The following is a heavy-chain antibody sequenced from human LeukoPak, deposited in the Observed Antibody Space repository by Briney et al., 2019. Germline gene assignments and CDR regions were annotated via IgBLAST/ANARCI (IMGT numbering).Heavy chain of an antibody. D-gene: IGHD2-2*01. CDR2: ISGSGGST. CDR1: GFTFSSYA. CDR3: AKGIEGVVPAATVVY. Sequence: AGGSLRLSCAASGFTFSSYAMSWVRQAPGKGLEWVSAISGSGGSTYYTDSVKGRFTISRDNSKNTLHLQMNSLRAEDTAVYYCAKGIEGVVPAATVVYWGQGTLVTVSS. V-gene: IGHV3-23*01. J-gene: IGHJ4*02.